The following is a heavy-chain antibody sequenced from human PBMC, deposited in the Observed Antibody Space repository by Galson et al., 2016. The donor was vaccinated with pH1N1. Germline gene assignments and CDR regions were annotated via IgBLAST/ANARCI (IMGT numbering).Heavy chain of an antibody. CDR2: ISSSGSGSTI. D-gene: IGHD3-3*01. Sequence: SLRLSCAASGFTFSSYEMNWVRQAPGKGLEWVSYISSSGSGSTIYYADSVKGRFTISRDNAKNSLYLQMNSLRAEDTAVYYCARDSVTIFGVLTDVWGQGTLVIVSS. J-gene: IGHJ4*02. CDR1: GFTFSSYE. V-gene: IGHV3-48*03. CDR3: ARDSVTIFGVLTDV.